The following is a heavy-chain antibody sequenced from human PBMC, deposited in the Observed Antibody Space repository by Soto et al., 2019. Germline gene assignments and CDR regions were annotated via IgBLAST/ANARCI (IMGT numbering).Heavy chain of an antibody. CDR3: ASERPDGSRLAP. D-gene: IGHD6-13*01. J-gene: IGHJ5*02. CDR2: IYYSGST. CDR1: GGPISSGDYY. Sequence: QVQLQESGPGLGKPSQTLSLTSTVSGGPISSGDYYWSWSRQPPGKGLEWIVYIYYSGSTYYNPSLKSRVTITVDPSKHQWSRKLSSVTAADTAVYHGASERPDGSRLAPWGQGTLVTVSS. V-gene: IGHV4-30-4*01.